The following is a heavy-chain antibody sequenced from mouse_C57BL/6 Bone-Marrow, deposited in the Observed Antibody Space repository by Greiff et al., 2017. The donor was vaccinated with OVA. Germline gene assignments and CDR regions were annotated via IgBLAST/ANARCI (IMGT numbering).Heavy chain of an antibody. CDR3: ARSRGDSSGSHDY. D-gene: IGHD3-2*02. Sequence: VQLQQPGTELVKPGASVKLSCKASGYTFTSYWMHWVKQRPGQGLEWIGNINPSNGGTNYNEKFKSKATLTVDKSSSTAYMQLSSLTSEDSAVYYCARSRGDSSGSHDYWGQGTTLTVSS. CDR1: GYTFTSYW. J-gene: IGHJ2*01. V-gene: IGHV1-53*01. CDR2: INPSNGGT.